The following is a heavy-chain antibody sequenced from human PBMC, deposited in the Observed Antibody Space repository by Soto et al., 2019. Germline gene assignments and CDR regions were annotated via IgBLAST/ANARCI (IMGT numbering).Heavy chain of an antibody. CDR1: GGSISSYY. CDR2: IYYSGST. V-gene: IGHV4-59*01. Sequence: SETLSLTCTVSGGSISSYYWSWIRQPPGKGLEWIGYIYYSGSTNYNPSLKSRVTISVDTSKNQFSLKLSSVTAADTAVYYCARSEVLGWYGLRAFDIWGQGTMVTVSS. CDR3: ARSEVLGWYGLRAFDI. D-gene: IGHD6-19*01. J-gene: IGHJ3*02.